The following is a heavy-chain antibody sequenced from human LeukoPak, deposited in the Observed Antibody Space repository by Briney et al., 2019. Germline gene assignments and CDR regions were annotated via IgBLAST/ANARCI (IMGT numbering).Heavy chain of an antibody. V-gene: IGHV1-69*13. Sequence: ASVKVSCKASGGTFSSYAISWVRQAPGQGVEWMGGIIPTFGTANDAQKFQGRVTITADESTSTAYMELSSLRSEDTAVYYCARLHGFLEWLFYFDYWGQGTLVTVSS. J-gene: IGHJ4*02. D-gene: IGHD3-3*01. CDR2: IIPTFGTA. CDR1: GGTFSSYA. CDR3: ARLHGFLEWLFYFDY.